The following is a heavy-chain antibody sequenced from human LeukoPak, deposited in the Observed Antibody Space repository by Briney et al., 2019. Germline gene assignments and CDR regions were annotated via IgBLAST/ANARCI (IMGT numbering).Heavy chain of an antibody. D-gene: IGHD3-16*02. V-gene: IGHV1-8*01. CDR3: ARVRVVGGVIVMGGDY. J-gene: IGHJ4*02. CDR2: MNPNSGNT. CDR1: GYTFTSYD. Sequence: GASVKVSCKASGYTFTSYDINWVRQATGQGLEWMGWMNPNSGNTGYAQKFQGRVTMTRDTSTSTVYMELSSLRSEDTAVYYCARVRVVGGVIVMGGDYWGQGTLVTVSS.